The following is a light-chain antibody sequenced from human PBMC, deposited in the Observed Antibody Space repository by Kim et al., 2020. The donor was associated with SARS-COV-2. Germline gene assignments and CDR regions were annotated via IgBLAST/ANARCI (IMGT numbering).Light chain of an antibody. CDR1: SSNIGSNY. J-gene: IGLJ1*01. Sequence: ELTQPPSASGTPGQRVTISCSGSSSNIGSNYVYWYQQLPGTAPKLLIYRNNQRPSGVPDRFSGSKSGTSASLAISGLRSEDEADYYCAAWDDSLSGLWVFGTGTKVTVL. CDR3: AAWDDSLSGLWV. V-gene: IGLV1-47*01. CDR2: RNN.